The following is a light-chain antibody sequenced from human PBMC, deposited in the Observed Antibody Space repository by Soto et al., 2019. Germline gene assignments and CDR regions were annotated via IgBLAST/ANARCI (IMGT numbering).Light chain of an antibody. CDR2: KAS. CDR3: QQYNSYVFT. Sequence: DIQMTQSPSTLSASVGDRVTITCRASQSISSWLAWYQQKPGKAPKLLIYKASSLESGVPSRFSGSGSGTGFTLTISSLQPDDFATDYCQQYNSYVFTFGPRTKVDIK. CDR1: QSISSW. V-gene: IGKV1-5*03. J-gene: IGKJ3*01.